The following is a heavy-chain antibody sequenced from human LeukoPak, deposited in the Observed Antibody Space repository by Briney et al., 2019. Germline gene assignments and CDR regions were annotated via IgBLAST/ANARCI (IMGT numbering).Heavy chain of an antibody. CDR2: IIPIFGTA. D-gene: IGHD6-13*01. CDR1: GGTFSSYA. V-gene: IGHV1-69*01. Sequence: SVKVSCKDSGGTFSSYAISWVRQAPGQGLEWRGEIIPIFGTANYAQKFQGRVTITADESTSTAYMELSSLRSEDTAVYYCARASSSPYTAYYYYGMDVWGQGTTVTVSS. CDR3: ARASSSPYTAYYYYGMDV. J-gene: IGHJ6*02.